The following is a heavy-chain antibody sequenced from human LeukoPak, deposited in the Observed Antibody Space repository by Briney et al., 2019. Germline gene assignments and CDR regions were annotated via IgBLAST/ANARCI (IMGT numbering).Heavy chain of an antibody. V-gene: IGHV4-39*01. D-gene: IGHD3-22*01. CDR3: GLNLAPMYYFDRSPYFFDY. Sequence: TSETLSLTCTDSRVSIGTKTYYWGWLRQPPGQGLEGIGSIFHSGSTNYNPSLKSRVTISVDTSKNQFSLKLSSVTAADAAVYSWGLNLAPMYYFDRSPYFFDYWGQGTLVTVSS. J-gene: IGHJ4*02. CDR1: RVSIGTKTYY. CDR2: IFHSGST.